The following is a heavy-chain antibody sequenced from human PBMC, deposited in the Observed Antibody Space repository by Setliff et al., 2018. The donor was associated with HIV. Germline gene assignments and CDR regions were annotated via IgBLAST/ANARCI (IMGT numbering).Heavy chain of an antibody. CDR3: ATLSGATTYFDY. J-gene: IGHJ4*02. CDR1: GGSISSGSYY. V-gene: IGHV4-61*09. D-gene: IGHD1-26*01. CDR2: IYTSGST. Sequence: SETLSLTCTVSGGSISSGSYYWSWIRQPAGKGLEWIGHIYTSGSTNYNPSLKSRVTISVDTSKNQFSLKLSSVTAADTAVYYCATLSGATTYFDYWGQGTLVTVSS.